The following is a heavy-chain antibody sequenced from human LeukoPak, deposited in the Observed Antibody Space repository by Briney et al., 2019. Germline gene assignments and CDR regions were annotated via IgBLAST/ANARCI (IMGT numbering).Heavy chain of an antibody. V-gene: IGHV1-46*01. CDR2: INPSGGST. CDR3: ARESNYYGSGSYYMY. D-gene: IGHD3-10*01. CDR1: GYTFTSYY. J-gene: IGHJ4*02. Sequence: ASVKVSCKASGYTFTSYYMHWVRQAPGQGLEWMGIINPSGGSTSYAQKFQGRVTITTDESTSTAYMELSSLRSEDTAVYYCARESNYYGSGSYYMYWGQGTLVTVSS.